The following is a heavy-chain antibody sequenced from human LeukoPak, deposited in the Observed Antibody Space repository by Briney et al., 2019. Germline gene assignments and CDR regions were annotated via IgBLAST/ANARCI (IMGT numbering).Heavy chain of an antibody. CDR2: INPNSGGT. V-gene: IGHV1-2*02. D-gene: IGHD3-16*02. CDR1: GYTFTGYY. Sequence: AVKVSCKASGYTFTGYYMHWVRQAPGQGLEWMGWINPNSGGTNYAQKFQGRVSMTRDTSNSTDYMELSRLRSDDTAVYYCARDPYDYVWGSYRFHDAFDIWGQGTMVTVSS. J-gene: IGHJ3*02. CDR3: ARDPYDYVWGSYRFHDAFDI.